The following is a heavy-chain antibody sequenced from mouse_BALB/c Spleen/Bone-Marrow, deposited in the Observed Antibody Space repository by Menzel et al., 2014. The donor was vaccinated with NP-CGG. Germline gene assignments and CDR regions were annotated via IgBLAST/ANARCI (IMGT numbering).Heavy chain of an antibody. CDR3: ASGNYYAMDY. V-gene: IGHV5-6*02. D-gene: IGHD1-1*01. Sequence: EVMLVESGGDLVKPGGSLKLSCAASGFTFRSYGMSWVRQTPDKRLEWVATISSGGSYTYYPDSVKGRFTISRDNAKNTLYLQMSSLKSEDSAMYYCASGNYYAMDYWGQGTSVTVSS. J-gene: IGHJ4*01. CDR1: GFTFRSYG. CDR2: ISSGGSYT.